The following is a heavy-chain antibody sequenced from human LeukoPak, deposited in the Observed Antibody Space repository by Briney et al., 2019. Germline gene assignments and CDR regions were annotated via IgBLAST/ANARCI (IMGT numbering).Heavy chain of an antibody. V-gene: IGHV4-34*01. CDR3: ARVRGYFDY. J-gene: IGHJ4*02. CDR2: INHSGST. Sequence: SETLSLTCAVYGGSFSGYYWSWIRQPPGKGLEWIGEINHSGSTNYNPSLKSRVTISVDTSKYQFSLKLSSVTAADTAVYYCARVRGYFDYWGQGTLVTVSS. D-gene: IGHD5-24*01. CDR1: GGSFSGYY.